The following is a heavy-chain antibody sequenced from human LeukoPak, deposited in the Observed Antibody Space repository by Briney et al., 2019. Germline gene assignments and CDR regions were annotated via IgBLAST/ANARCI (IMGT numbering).Heavy chain of an antibody. V-gene: IGHV6-1*01. D-gene: IGHD1-26*01. Sequence: SQTLSLTCAISGDSVSSNSAAWNWIRQSPSRGLEWLGRTYYRSKWYNDYAVSVKSRITINPDTSRNQFSLQLNSVTPEDTAVYYCAINLERGSNDAFDIWGQGTMVTVSS. CDR2: TYYRSKWYN. CDR1: GDSVSSNSAA. CDR3: AINLERGSNDAFDI. J-gene: IGHJ3*02.